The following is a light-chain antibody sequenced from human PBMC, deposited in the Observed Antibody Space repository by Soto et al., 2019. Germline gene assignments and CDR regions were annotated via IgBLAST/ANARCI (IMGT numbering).Light chain of an antibody. J-gene: IGKJ4*01. CDR3: QQRINWPLT. CDR2: DAS. Sequence: EIVLTQSPGTLSLSPGERATLSCRASQSVSSYLGWYQQRPGQAPRLLIYDASNRATGIPARFSGSGSGTDFTLTISSLGPEDFAVYYCQQRINWPLTFGGGTKVDIK. CDR1: QSVSSY. V-gene: IGKV3-11*01.